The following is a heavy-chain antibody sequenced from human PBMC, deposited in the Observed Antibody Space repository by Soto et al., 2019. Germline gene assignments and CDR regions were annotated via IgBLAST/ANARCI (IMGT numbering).Heavy chain of an antibody. CDR2: ISSSGYI. J-gene: IGHJ6*02. Sequence: PGGSLRLYCAASGFNFNSYTINWVRQATGKRLEWLSSISSSGYIFSTDSVRGRFTISRDNAKNSVYLQINSLRAEDTAVYFCARDCSGGSCYPGMDVWGQGTTVTVSS. V-gene: IGHV3-21*01. CDR3: ARDCSGGSCYPGMDV. CDR1: GFNFNSYT. D-gene: IGHD2-15*01.